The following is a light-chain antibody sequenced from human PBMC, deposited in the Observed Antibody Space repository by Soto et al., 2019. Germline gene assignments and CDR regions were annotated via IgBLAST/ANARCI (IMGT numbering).Light chain of an antibody. CDR3: LSYAGIYTLLV. CDR2: DVS. CDR1: SSDVGGYNF. J-gene: IGLJ3*02. V-gene: IGLV2-11*01. Sequence: QSVLTQPRSVSGSPGQSVTISCTGTSSDVGGYNFVSWYHQYPGKAPKLIIYDVSKRPSGVPDRFSWSKSGNTASLTISGLPAEDEADYFVLSYAGIYTLLVLGGGPKVTVL.